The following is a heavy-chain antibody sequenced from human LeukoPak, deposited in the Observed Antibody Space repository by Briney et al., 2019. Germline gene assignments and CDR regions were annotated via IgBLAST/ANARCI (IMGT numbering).Heavy chain of an antibody. D-gene: IGHD1-1*01. CDR2: ISSSSSYI. J-gene: IGHJ5*02. Sequence: GGSLRLSCAASGFTFSTYSMNWVRQAPGKGLEWVSSISSSSSYIYYADSVKGRFTISRDNAKNSLYLQINSLRAEDTAVYYCARSNGGRYNWFDPWGQGTLVTVSS. CDR1: GFTFSTYS. V-gene: IGHV3-21*01. CDR3: ARSNGGRYNWFDP.